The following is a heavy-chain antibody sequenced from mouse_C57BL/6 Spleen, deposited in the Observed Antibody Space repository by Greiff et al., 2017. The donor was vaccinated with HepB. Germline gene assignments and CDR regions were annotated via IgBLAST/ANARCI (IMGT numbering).Heavy chain of an antibody. J-gene: IGHJ4*01. CDR2: IYPSDSAT. V-gene: IGHV1-61*01. Sequence: QVQLQQPGAELVRPGSSVKLSCKASGYTFTSYWMDWVKQRPGQGLEWIGNIYPSDSATHYNQKFKDKATLTVDKSSSTAYMQLSSLTSEDSAVYYCARSYDGSSVYYGDPYYGMDYWGQGTSVTVSS. CDR3: ARSYDGSSVYYGDPYYGMDY. CDR1: GYTFTSYW. D-gene: IGHD2-13*01.